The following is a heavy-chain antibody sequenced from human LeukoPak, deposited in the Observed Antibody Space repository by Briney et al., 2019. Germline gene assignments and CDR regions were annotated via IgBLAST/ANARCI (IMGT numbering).Heavy chain of an antibody. CDR2: IYPGDSDT. Sequence: GESLKISCKGSGYSFTSYWIGWLRQMPGKGLEWMGIIYPGDSDTRYSPSFQGQVTISADKSISTAYLQWSSLKASDTAMYYCARHQQPGIAARHAFDIWGQGTMVTVSS. V-gene: IGHV5-51*01. CDR3: ARHQQPGIAARHAFDI. J-gene: IGHJ3*02. CDR1: GYSFTSYW. D-gene: IGHD6-6*01.